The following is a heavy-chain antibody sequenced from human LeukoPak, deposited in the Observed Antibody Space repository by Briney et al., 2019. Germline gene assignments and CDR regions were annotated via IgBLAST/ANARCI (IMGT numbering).Heavy chain of an antibody. CDR3: AKDWYDSSGYHQPHAFDI. Sequence: AGGSLRLSCAASGFTFSSYGMSWVRQAPGKGLEWVSAIRGSGGSTYYADSVKGRFTISRDNSKNTLYLQMNSLRAEDTAVYYCAKDWYDSSGYHQPHAFDIWGQGTMVTVSS. CDR2: IRGSGGST. D-gene: IGHD3-22*01. V-gene: IGHV3-23*01. CDR1: GFTFSSYG. J-gene: IGHJ3*02.